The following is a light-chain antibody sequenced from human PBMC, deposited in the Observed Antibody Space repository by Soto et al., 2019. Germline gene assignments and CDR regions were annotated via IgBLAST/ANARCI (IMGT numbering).Light chain of an antibody. CDR1: SSDVGDYNH. Sequence: QSALTQPASVCGSPGQWITISCTGTSSDVGDYNHVSWYPQHPGKAPKLMIYDVSHRPSGVSNRFSGSKSGNTAPLTISGLQAEDEPDYYCSSYTASSTLFGAGTKLTVL. CDR3: SSYTASSTL. CDR2: DVS. J-gene: IGLJ2*01. V-gene: IGLV2-14*03.